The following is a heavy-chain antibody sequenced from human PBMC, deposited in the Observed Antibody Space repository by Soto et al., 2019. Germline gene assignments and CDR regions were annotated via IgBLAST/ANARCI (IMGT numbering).Heavy chain of an antibody. V-gene: IGHV4-59*01. CDR2: ISNTGDT. Sequence: VQLQESGPRLVRPSETLSLGCTVSGGSISGYYWNWIRQPPGRGLEWIGYISNTGDTNYNPSLKTRVSISVDTSKHPVSLNLRAVTAEDTVLYYWARDSAVGSSKRGFDYWGQGTLVTVSS. J-gene: IGHJ4*02. CDR3: ARDSAVGSSKRGFDY. D-gene: IGHD2-2*01. CDR1: GGSISGYY.